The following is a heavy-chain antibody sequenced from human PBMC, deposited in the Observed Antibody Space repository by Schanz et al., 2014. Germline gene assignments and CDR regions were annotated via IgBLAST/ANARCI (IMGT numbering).Heavy chain of an antibody. CDR3: AKVAPAATYLDS. J-gene: IGHJ4*02. CDR2: ISDSGDST. D-gene: IGHD2-2*01. V-gene: IGHV3-11*01. CDR1: GFTFSDYY. Sequence: QVQLLESGGGLVQPGESLRLSCAASGFTFSDYYMTWIRQAPGKGLEWVSDISDSGDSTHYADSVKGRFTISRDNAKNSLFLQMNSLSAEDTAVYYCAKVAPAATYLDSWGLGTLVTVSS.